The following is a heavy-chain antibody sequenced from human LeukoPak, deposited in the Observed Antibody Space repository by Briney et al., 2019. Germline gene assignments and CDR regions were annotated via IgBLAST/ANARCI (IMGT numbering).Heavy chain of an antibody. V-gene: IGHV3-48*03. CDR2: ISISGSTI. Sequence: GGSLRLSCAASGFTFSSYEMNWVRQAPGKGLEWVSYISISGSTIYYADSVKGRFTISRDNAKNSLYLQMNSLRAEDTAVYYCARFTGYCSGTSCYPNAFDIWGQGTMVTVSS. CDR1: GFTFSSYE. J-gene: IGHJ3*02. D-gene: IGHD2-2*01. CDR3: ARFTGYCSGTSCYPNAFDI.